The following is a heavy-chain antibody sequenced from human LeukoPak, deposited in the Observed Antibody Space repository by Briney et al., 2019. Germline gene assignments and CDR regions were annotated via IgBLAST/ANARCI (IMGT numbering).Heavy chain of an antibody. CDR2: INPSGGST. J-gene: IGHJ5*02. CDR3: ARDASPPSGYDFWSGYYSHWFDP. V-gene: IGHV1-46*01. D-gene: IGHD3-3*01. Sequence: GATVKVSCKASGYTFTSYYMHWVRQAPGQGLEWMGIINPSGGSTSYAQKFQGRVTMTRDTSTSTVYMELSSLRSEDTAVYYCARDASPPSGYDFWSGYYSHWFDPWGQGTLVTVSS. CDR1: GYTFTSYY.